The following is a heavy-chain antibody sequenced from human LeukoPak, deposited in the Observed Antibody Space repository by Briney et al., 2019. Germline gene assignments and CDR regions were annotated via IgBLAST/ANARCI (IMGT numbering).Heavy chain of an antibody. V-gene: IGHV3-11*01. CDR1: GFNFRNYW. Sequence: GGSLRLSCAASGFNFRNYWMTWVRQAPGKGLEWLSYINIGGTNTHYADSVKGRFTISRDNAKKSLYLEMNNLRAEDTAVYYCATDGAGFDTWGQGVLVTVSS. CDR3: ATDGAGFDT. J-gene: IGHJ5*02. CDR2: INIGGTNT.